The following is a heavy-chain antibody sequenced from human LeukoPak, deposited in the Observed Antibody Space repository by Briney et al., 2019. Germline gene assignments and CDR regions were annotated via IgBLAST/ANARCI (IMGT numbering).Heavy chain of an antibody. D-gene: IGHD3-9*01. CDR3: AKEGDWYPGGNWFDP. Sequence: PGRSLRLSCAASGFTFSSYGMHWVRQAPGKGLEWVAVISYDGSNKYYADSVKGRFTISRDNSKNTLYLQMNSLRAEDTAVYYCAKEGDWYPGGNWFDPWGQGTLVTVSS. J-gene: IGHJ5*02. V-gene: IGHV3-30*18. CDR2: ISYDGSNK. CDR1: GFTFSSYG.